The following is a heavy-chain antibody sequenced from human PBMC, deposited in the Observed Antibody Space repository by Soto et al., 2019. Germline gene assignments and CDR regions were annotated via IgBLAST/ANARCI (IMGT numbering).Heavy chain of an antibody. J-gene: IGHJ4*02. D-gene: IGHD6-13*01. CDR3: AKEVGILGTDTRGDFDF. V-gene: IGHV3-23*01. CDR1: GFTFSSYA. CDR2: ISGSGGST. Sequence: GGSLRLSCAASGFTFSSYAMSWVRQAPGKGLEWVSAISGSGGSTYYADSVKGRFTISRDNFKKTLYLHMSSLRAEDTAIYYFAKEVGILGTDTRGDFDFWGQGTLVTVSS.